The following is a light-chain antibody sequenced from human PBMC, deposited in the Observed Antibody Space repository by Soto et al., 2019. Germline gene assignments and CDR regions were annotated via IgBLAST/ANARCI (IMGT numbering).Light chain of an antibody. CDR3: YSYTTPSTYV. V-gene: IGLV2-14*03. Sequence: QSALTQPASVSGSPGQSITISCTGTSSDIGAYNYVSWYQQHPPKAPKLMIYDVSNRPSGVSSRFSGSKSGNTASLTISGLQAEDEADYYCYSYTTPSTYVVGTGTKVTV. CDR2: DVS. J-gene: IGLJ1*01. CDR1: SSDIGAYNY.